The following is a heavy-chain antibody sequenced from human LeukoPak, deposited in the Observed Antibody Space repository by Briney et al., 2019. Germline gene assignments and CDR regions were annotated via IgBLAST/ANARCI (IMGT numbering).Heavy chain of an antibody. J-gene: IGHJ4*02. V-gene: IGHV3-74*01. Sequence: PGGSLRLSCELSGHVFRNFYPKGARQAPGEGLVWVSRINSDGSDTSYADSVKGRFTISRDNAKNTLYLQMNSLRAEDTVVYYCVRLTENWGEGTLVTVSS. CDR3: VRLTEN. CDR2: INSDGSDT. CDR1: GHVFRNFY.